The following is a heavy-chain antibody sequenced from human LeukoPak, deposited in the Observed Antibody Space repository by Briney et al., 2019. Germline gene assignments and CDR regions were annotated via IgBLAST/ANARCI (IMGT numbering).Heavy chain of an antibody. J-gene: IGHJ3*02. CDR3: ATHTTVTTHAFDI. CDR2: IYPGDSDT. V-gene: IGHV5-51*01. D-gene: IGHD4-17*01. CDR1: GYSFTSYW. Sequence: GESLKISCKGSGYSFTSYWIGWVRQMPGKGLEWMGIIYPGDSDTRYSPSFQGQVTISADKSISTAYLQWSSRKASEPALYYWATHTTVTTHAFDIWGQGTMVTVSS.